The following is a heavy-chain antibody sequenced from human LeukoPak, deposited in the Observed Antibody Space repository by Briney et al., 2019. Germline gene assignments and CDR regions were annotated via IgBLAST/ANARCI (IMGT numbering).Heavy chain of an antibody. Sequence: TGGSLRLSCAASGFTFKICGMHWVRQDPGKGLEWVGVIRNDGSTTFYADSVRGRFTISRDNSKTTLYLQMNSLRAEDTAVYYCARDRTNCVDYWGQGTLVTVSS. CDR1: GFTFKICG. J-gene: IGHJ4*02. CDR2: IRNDGSTT. CDR3: ARDRTNCVDY. D-gene: IGHD2-21*01. V-gene: IGHV3-33*01.